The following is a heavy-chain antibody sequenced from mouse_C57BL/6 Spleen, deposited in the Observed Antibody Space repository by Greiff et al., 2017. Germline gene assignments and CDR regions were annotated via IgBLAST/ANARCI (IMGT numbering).Heavy chain of an antibody. Sequence: QVHVKQSGPELVKPGASVKISCKASGYAFSSSWMNWVKQRPGKGLEWIGRIYPGDGDTNYNGKFKGKATLTADKSSSTAYMQLSSLTSEDSAVYFCARGENPRYFDYWGQGTTLTVSS. J-gene: IGHJ2*01. CDR1: GYAFSSSW. V-gene: IGHV1-82*01. CDR3: ARGENPRYFDY. CDR2: IYPGDGDT.